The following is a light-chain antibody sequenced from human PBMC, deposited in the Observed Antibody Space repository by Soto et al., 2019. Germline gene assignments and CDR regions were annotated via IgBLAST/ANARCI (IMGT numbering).Light chain of an antibody. V-gene: IGKV3-11*01. CDR2: DAS. Sequence: ENVLTQSPATLSLSPGERVSLSCRASQSVGNSLVWYQQKPGQAPRLLIYDASNRATGIPARFTGSGSGTDFTLTISSLESEYFAVYYCQQRSNWPPTFGQGTRLEIK. CDR1: QSVGNS. CDR3: QQRSNWPPT. J-gene: IGKJ2*01.